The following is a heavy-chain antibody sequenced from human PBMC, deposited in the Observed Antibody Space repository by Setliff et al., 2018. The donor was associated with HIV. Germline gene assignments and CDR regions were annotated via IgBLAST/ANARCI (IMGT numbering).Heavy chain of an antibody. CDR1: GFTFSTYS. D-gene: IGHD1-26*01. CDR2: IDSSGTYI. V-gene: IGHV3-21*01. Sequence: GGSLRLSCLGSGFTFSTYSMNWVRQAPGKGLEWVSSIDSSGTYIYYADSMKGRFTISRDNAKNSLYLQMSSLRAEDTAVYYCARSGTLGRYFQYWGQGTLVTVSS. CDR3: ARSGTLGRYFQY. J-gene: IGHJ1*01.